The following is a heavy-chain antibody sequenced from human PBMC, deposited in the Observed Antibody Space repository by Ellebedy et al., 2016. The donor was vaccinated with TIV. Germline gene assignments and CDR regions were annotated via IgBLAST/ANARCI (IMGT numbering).Heavy chain of an antibody. D-gene: IGHD3-9*01. CDR2: IAPYKGNT. J-gene: IGHJ4*02. V-gene: IGHV1-18*01. CDR1: GYTFTSYG. CDR3: ARGYDILTGLFDS. Sequence: ASVKVSCKASGYTFTSYGISWVRQAPGQGLEWMGWIAPYKGNTNYAQKFQGRVTMTTDTSTSTAYMELRSLRSDDTAVYYCARGYDILTGLFDSWGPGTLVTVSS.